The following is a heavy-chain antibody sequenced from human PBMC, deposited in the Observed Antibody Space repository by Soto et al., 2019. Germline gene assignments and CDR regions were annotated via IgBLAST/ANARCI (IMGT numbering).Heavy chain of an antibody. CDR3: AKEGGVYSPGYYYGLDV. V-gene: IGHV3-33*06. J-gene: IGHJ6*02. CDR1: GFTFSSYG. D-gene: IGHD4-4*01. Sequence: QVQLVESGGGVVQPGRSLRLSCAASGFTFSSYGMHWVRQAPGEGLEGVAFIWYDGSTKYYADSVRGRFTISRDNSKNTLYLHMSSLRAEDTAVYYCAKEGGVYSPGYYYGLDVWGQGTTVTVSS. CDR2: IWYDGSTK.